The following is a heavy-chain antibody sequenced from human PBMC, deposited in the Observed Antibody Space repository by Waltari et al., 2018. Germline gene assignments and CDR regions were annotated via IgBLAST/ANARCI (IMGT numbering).Heavy chain of an antibody. D-gene: IGHD1-1*01. J-gene: IGHJ3*02. CDR1: GGSFSGYY. Sequence: VQLQQWGAGLLKPSETLSLTCAVYGGSFSGYYWSWIRQPPGKGRGWVSSISSSSSYIYHADSVKGRFTIARDNAKNSLYLQMNSLRAEDTAVYYWARDRYNWNVHDAFDIWGQGTMVTVSS. V-gene: IGHV3-21*01. CDR3: ARDRYNWNVHDAFDI. CDR2: ISSSSSYI.